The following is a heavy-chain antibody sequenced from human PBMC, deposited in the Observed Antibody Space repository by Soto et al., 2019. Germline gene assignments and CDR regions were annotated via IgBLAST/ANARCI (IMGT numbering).Heavy chain of an antibody. D-gene: IGHD1-26*01. J-gene: IGHJ3*02. CDR1: GYTFTSYA. V-gene: IGHV1-3*01. CDR2: INAGNGNT. CDR3: ARDGGSSLGHDAFDI. Sequence: ASVKVSCKASGYTFTSYAMHWVRQAPGQRPEWMGWINAGNGNTKYSQKFQGRVTITADESTSTAYMELSSLRSEDTAVYYCARDGGSSLGHDAFDIWGQGTMVTVSS.